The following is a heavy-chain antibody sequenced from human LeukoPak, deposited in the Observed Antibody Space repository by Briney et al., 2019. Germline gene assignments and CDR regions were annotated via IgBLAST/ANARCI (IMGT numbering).Heavy chain of an antibody. Sequence: SVKVSCKASGGTFSSYSINWVRQAPGQGLEWMGGIIPVFGTANYAQKFQGRVTMTRDTSTSTVYMELSSLRSDDTAVYYCARGPRITLVRGGQWYFYMDVWGKGTTVTVSS. CDR1: GGTFSSYS. CDR2: IIPVFGTA. V-gene: IGHV1-69*05. J-gene: IGHJ6*03. CDR3: ARGPRITLVRGGQWYFYMDV. D-gene: IGHD3-10*01.